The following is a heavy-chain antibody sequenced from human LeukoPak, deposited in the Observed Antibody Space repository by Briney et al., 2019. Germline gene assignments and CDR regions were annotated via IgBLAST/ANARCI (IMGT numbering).Heavy chain of an antibody. CDR3: ARGTGTTAED. CDR2: INHSGST. Sequence: TLSLTCAVYGGSFSGYYWSWIRQPPGKGLEWIGEINHSGSTNYNPSLKSRVTISVDTSKNQFSLKLSSVTAADTAVYYCARGTGTTAEDWGQGTLVTVSS. J-gene: IGHJ4*02. D-gene: IGHD1-7*01. CDR1: GGSFSGYY. V-gene: IGHV4-34*09.